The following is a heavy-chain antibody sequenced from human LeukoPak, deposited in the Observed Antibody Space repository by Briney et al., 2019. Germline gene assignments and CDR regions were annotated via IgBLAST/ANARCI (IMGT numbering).Heavy chain of an antibody. Sequence: GGSLRLSRAASGFTFSSYEMNWVRQAPGKGLEWVSYISSSGGTIYYADSVKGRFTISRDNAKNSLYLQMNSLRAGDTAVYYCARDIAAAGLPWFLLEYGMDVWGQGTTVTVSS. J-gene: IGHJ6*02. D-gene: IGHD6-13*01. CDR3: ARDIAAAGLPWFLLEYGMDV. V-gene: IGHV3-48*03. CDR1: GFTFSSYE. CDR2: ISSSGGTI.